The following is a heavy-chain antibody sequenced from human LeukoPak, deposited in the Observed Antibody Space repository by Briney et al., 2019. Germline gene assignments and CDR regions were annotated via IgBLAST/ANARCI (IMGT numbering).Heavy chain of an antibody. J-gene: IGHJ4*02. CDR3: ATEYYDFWSGYYRFDY. CDR2: ISGSGGST. CDR1: GFTFSSYA. Sequence: GGSLRLSCAASGFTFSSYAMSWVRQAPGKGLEWVSAISGSGGSTYYADSVKGRFTISRDNCKSTLYLQMNSLRAEDTAVYYCATEYYDFWSGYYRFDYWGQGTLVTVSS. D-gene: IGHD3-3*01. V-gene: IGHV3-23*01.